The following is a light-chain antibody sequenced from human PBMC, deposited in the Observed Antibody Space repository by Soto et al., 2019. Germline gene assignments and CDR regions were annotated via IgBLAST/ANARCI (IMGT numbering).Light chain of an antibody. V-gene: IGLV2-23*01. J-gene: IGLJ1*01. CDR3: YV. Sequence: QSALTQPASVSGSPGQSINISCTGTSNDVGSYDLVSWYQLHPGKAPKLVIYEANKRPSGISGRFSVSKSGNTASLTISGSRVVGGSTTFSYVFGPGTKVTVL. CDR2: EAN. CDR1: SNDVGSYDL.